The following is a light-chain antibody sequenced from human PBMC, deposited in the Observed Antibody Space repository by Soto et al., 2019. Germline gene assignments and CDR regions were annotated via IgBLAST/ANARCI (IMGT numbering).Light chain of an antibody. CDR2: DTS. CDR3: HQSGSFPRT. J-gene: IGKJ1*01. Sequence: IVVSLSLGALSLSKGERVTLSCRASQSLSNNYLAWYQQKPGQAPRLLIYDTSSRATGIPDRISGSGSGTDFTLTISRLEPEDFAMYYCHQSGSFPRTFGQGTKVDIK. CDR1: QSLSNNY. V-gene: IGKV3-20*01.